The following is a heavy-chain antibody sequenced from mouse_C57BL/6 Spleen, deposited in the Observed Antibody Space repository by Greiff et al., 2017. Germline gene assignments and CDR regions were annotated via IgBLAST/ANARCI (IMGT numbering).Heavy chain of an antibody. CDR2: IHPSHTDT. CDR3: AIVPLLRSHYFDY. Sequence: QVKLQQSGAELVKPGASVKVSCKASGYTFTSYWMHWVKQRPGQGLEWIGRIHPSHTDTNSHQKFTGKATLTVDNSSSTAYMQLSSLTSEDSAVYYCAIVPLLRSHYFDYWGQGTTLTVSS. CDR1: GYTFTSYW. V-gene: IGHV1-74*01. J-gene: IGHJ2*01. D-gene: IGHD1-1*01.